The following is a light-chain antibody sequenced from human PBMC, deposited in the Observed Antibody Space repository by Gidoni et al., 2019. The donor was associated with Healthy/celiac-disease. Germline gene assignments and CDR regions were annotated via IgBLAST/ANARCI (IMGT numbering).Light chain of an antibody. J-gene: IGKJ4*02. CDR1: QSVSSN. CDR2: GAS. CDR3: QQYNSWPLT. Sequence: EIVMTQSPATRSVSPGERATLSCRASQSVSSNLAGYQQKPGQAPRLLVHGASNRATGIPARCSGSGSGTELTLTISSLQSEDFAVYYCQQYNSWPLTFGGGTKVEIK. V-gene: IGKV3-15*01.